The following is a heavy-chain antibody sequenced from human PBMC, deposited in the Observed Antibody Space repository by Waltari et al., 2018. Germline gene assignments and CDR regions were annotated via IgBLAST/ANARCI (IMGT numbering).Heavy chain of an antibody. V-gene: IGHV3-23*01. Sequence: EVQLLESGRTLVQPGGSLRLSCETYGFIFRDYVMRWVRQPPGKGLEWVSSISPTYSTFYAESVKGRSSISRDNSKSTVFLQLDRVSAEDTAVYFCAQYDHGSYLPPLRHWGQGILVTVSS. CDR2: ISPTYST. J-gene: IGHJ4*02. CDR1: GFIFRDYV. D-gene: IGHD6-19*01. CDR3: AQYDHGSYLPPLRH.